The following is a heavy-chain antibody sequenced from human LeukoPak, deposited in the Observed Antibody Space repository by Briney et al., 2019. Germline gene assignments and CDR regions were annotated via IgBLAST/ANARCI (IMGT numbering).Heavy chain of an antibody. CDR2: ISYDGSNK. CDR1: GFTFSSYA. CDR3: ARLYYDILTGPGGGEPLDY. D-gene: IGHD3-9*01. Sequence: PGGSLRLSCAASGFTFSSYAMHWVRQAPGKGLEWVAVISYDGSNKYYADSVKGRFTISRDNSKNTLYLQMNSLRAEDTAVYYCARLYYDILTGPGGGEPLDYWGQGTLVTVSS. V-gene: IGHV3-30*04. J-gene: IGHJ4*02.